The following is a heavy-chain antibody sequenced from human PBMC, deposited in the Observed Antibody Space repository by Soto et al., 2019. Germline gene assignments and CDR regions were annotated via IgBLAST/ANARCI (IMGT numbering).Heavy chain of an antibody. J-gene: IGHJ4*02. D-gene: IGHD5-12*01. CDR2: IYYSGST. CDR1: GGSISSYY. Sequence: SSETLSLTCTVSGGSISSYYWSWIRQPPGKGLEWIGYIYYSGSTNYNPSLKSRVTISVDTSKNQFSLKLSSVTAADTAVYYCARDRSGYDPANPFFDYWGQGTLVTVSS. CDR3: ARDRSGYDPANPFFDY. V-gene: IGHV4-59*01.